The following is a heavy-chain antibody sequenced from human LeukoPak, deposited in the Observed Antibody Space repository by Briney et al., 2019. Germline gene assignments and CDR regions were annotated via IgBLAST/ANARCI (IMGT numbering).Heavy chain of an antibody. CDR2: IIPIFGTA. CDR1: GGTFSSYA. CDR3: ARDRGGYCSGTSCSMEI. J-gene: IGHJ4*02. V-gene: IGHV1-69*05. D-gene: IGHD2-2*03. Sequence: ASVKVSCKASGGTFSSYAISWVRQAPGQGLEWMGGIIPIFGTANYAQKFQGRVTIATDESTSTAYMEVSSLRSEDTAVFYCARDRGGYCSGTSCSMEIWGQGTLVTVSS.